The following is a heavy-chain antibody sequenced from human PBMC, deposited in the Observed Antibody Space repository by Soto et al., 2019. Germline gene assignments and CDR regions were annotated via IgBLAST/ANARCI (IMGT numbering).Heavy chain of an antibody. J-gene: IGHJ4*02. CDR3: AKDGAGWLQFDY. D-gene: IGHD5-12*01. CDR1: GFTFSSYG. Sequence: QVQLVESGGGVVQPGRSLRLSCAASGFTFSSYGMHWVRQAPGKGLEWVAVISYDGSNKYYADSVKGRFTISRDNSKNTLYLQMNSLRAEDTAVYYCAKDGAGWLQFDYWGQGTLVTVSS. CDR2: ISYDGSNK. V-gene: IGHV3-30*18.